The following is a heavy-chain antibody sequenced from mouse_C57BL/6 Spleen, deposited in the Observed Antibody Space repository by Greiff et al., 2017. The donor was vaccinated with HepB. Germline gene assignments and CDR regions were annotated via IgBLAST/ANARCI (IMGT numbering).Heavy chain of an antibody. CDR2: IDPSDSYT. CDR1: GYTFTSYW. V-gene: IGHV1-69*01. Sequence: QVQLQQPGAELVMPGASVKLSCKASGYTFTSYWLHWAKQRPGQGLEWIGEIDPSDSYTNYNQKFKGKSTLTVDKSSSTAYMQRSSLTSVDSGVYDWARGGYCYAMDYWGQGTSGTVSS. J-gene: IGHJ4*01. D-gene: IGHD3-1*01. CDR3: ARGGYCYAMDY.